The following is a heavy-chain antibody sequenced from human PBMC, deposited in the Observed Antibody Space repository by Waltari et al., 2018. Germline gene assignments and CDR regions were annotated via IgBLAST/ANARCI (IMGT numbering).Heavy chain of an antibody. V-gene: IGHV3-23*01. CDR3: ANSTLKGYY. CDR1: EFTFSNYA. CDR2: ISGSGDST. J-gene: IGHJ4*02. Sequence: EVQLLASGGGLAQPGGSLKLSCEASEFTFSNYAMSWFRQAPGKGLEWISGISGSGDSTYYADSVTGRFTISRDNSKNTLYLQMNSLRAEDTAVYYCANSTLKGYYWGQGTLVTVSS.